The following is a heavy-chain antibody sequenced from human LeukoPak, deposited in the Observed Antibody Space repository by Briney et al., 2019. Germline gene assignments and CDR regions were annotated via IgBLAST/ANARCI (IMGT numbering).Heavy chain of an antibody. CDR1: GYTFTGYY. V-gene: IGHV1-2*02. Sequence: ASVKVSCKASGYTFTGYYMHWVRQAPGQGLEWMGWINPNSGGTNYAQKFQGRVTITRDTSISTAYMELSRLRSDDTAVYYCARGYEYSYGKYGYWGQGTLVTVS. J-gene: IGHJ4*02. D-gene: IGHD5-18*01. CDR2: INPNSGGT. CDR3: ARGYEYSYGKYGY.